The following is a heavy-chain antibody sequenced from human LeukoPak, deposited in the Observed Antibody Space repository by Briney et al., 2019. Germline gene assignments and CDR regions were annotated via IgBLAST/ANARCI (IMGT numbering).Heavy chain of an antibody. V-gene: IGHV4-59*01. J-gene: IGHJ6*02. CDR3: ARDPGLRRYGMDV. CDR1: GGSISSYY. D-gene: IGHD4-17*01. CDR2: IYYSVST. Sequence: SETLSLTCTVSGGSISSYYWSWIRHPPGKGLEWIGYIYYSVSTNYNPSLKSRVTISVDTSKNQFSLKLSSVTAADTAVYYCARDPGLRRYGMDVWGQGTTVTVSS.